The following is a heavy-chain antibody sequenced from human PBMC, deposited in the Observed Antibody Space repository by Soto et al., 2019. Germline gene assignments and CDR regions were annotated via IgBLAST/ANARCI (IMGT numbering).Heavy chain of an antibody. CDR2: INHRGST. V-gene: IGHV4-34*01. CDR3: ARTRNLDV. CDR1: GGSLSGYY. J-gene: IGHJ6*02. D-gene: IGHD1-1*01. Sequence: QVQLQQWGAGLLKPSETLSLTCAVYGGSLSGYYGNWIRQSPGKGLEWIGEINHRGSTNYNPSLKSRVTISIDTSKNQFSLKLSSVTAADTAVYYCARTRNLDVWGQGTTVIVSS.